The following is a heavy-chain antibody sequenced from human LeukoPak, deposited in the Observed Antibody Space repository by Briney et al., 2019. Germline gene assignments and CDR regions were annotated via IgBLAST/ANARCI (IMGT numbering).Heavy chain of an antibody. D-gene: IGHD3-10*01. Sequence: SGPTLVKPTQTLTLTCTFSGFSLSTSGVGVGWIRQPPGKALEWLALIYWNDDKRYSPSLKSRLTITKDTSKNQVVLTMTNMDPVDTATYFCAPALAVRGVILFGPWGQGTLVTVSS. CDR3: APALAVRGVILFGP. V-gene: IGHV2-5*01. CDR2: IYWNDDK. J-gene: IGHJ5*02. CDR1: GFSLSTSGVG.